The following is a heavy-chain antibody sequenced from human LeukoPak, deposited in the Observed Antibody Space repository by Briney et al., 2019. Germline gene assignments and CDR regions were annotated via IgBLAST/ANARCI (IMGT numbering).Heavy chain of an antibody. CDR2: INGGNGGST. D-gene: IGHD4-23*01. CDR1: GFTFSSYA. Sequence: GWSLRLSCAASGFTFSSYAMHWVRPTPGKGLEYVSAINGGNGGSTYYANSVKGRFTISRDNSKNTLYLQMGSLRGEDMAVYYCARASTTVITRGHFDYWGQGTLVTVSS. V-gene: IGHV3-64*01. CDR3: ARASTTVITRGHFDY. J-gene: IGHJ4*02.